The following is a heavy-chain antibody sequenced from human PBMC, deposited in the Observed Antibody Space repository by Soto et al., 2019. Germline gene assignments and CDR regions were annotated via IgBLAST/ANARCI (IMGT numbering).Heavy chain of an antibody. CDR2: FDPEDGET. D-gene: IGHD6-13*01. J-gene: IGHJ6*02. CDR1: GYTLTELS. V-gene: IGHV1-24*01. Sequence: ASVKVSCKVSGYTLTELSMHWVRQAPGKGLEWMGGFDPEDGETIYAQKFQGRVTMTEDTSTDTAYMELSSLRSEDTAVYYCATRPTAAAAGFYGDYPSYYYYGMDVWGQGTTVTVSS. CDR3: ATRPTAAAAGFYGDYPSYYYYGMDV.